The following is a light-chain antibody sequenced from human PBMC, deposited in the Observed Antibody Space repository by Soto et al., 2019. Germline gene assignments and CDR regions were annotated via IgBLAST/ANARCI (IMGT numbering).Light chain of an antibody. J-gene: IGLJ1*01. CDR2: GNT. CDR3: QSYDSSLRHYV. Sequence: QSVLTQPPSVSEAPGQRVTISCTGSSSDIGAGYDVHWYQQLPGKAPTLLIYGNTKRPSGVPDRFSGSRSGTSASLAITGLQAEDEADYYCQSYDSSLRHYVFGTGTKVTVL. V-gene: IGLV1-40*01. CDR1: SSDIGAGYD.